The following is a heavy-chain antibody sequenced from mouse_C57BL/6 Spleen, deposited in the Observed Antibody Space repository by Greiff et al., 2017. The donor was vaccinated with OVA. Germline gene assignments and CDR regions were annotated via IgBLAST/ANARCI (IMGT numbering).Heavy chain of an antibody. CDR2: INPSTGGT. D-gene: IGHD2-4*01. J-gene: IGHJ4*01. Sequence: EVQLQQSGPELVKPGASVKISCKASGYSFTGYYMNWVKQSPEKSLEWIGEINPSTGGTTYNQKFKAKATLTVDKSSSTAYMQLKSLTSEDSAVYYCARRGDYDDYYAMDYWGQGTSVTVSS. CDR3: ARRGDYDDYYAMDY. V-gene: IGHV1-42*01. CDR1: GYSFTGYY.